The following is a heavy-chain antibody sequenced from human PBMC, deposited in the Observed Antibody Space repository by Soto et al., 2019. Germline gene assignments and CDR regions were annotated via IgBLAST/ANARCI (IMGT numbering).Heavy chain of an antibody. CDR3: ARDRPNFTYYYYMDV. CDR1: GFTVSSNY. J-gene: IGHJ6*03. Sequence: PGGSLRLSCAASGFTVSSNYMSWVRQAPGKGLEWVSVIYSGGSTYYADSVKGRFTISRDNSKNTLYLQMNSLRAEDTAVYYCARDRPNFTYYYYMDVWGKGTTVTVSS. CDR2: IYSGGST. D-gene: IGHD6-6*01. V-gene: IGHV3-66*01.